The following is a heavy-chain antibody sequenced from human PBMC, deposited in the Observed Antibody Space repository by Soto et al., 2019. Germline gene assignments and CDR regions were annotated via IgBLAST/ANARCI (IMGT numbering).Heavy chain of an antibody. CDR1: GFTFSDYY. CDR2: ISDGSTYT. V-gene: IGHV3-11*06. Sequence: QVQLVESGGGLVKPGGSLRLSCAASGFTFSDYYMTWIRQAPGKGLEWVSHISDGSTYTTYSDSVKGRFTISRDNAKNSLYLQMNSLRAEDTAVYYCARVCTSSWFLHYWGQGTLVTVSS. J-gene: IGHJ4*02. CDR3: ARVCTSSWFLHY. D-gene: IGHD6-13*01.